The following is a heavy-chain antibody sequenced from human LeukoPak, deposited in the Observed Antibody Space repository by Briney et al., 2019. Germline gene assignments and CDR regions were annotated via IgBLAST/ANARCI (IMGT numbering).Heavy chain of an antibody. CDR2: IDPSDSDT. Sequence: GESLKISCKASGYSFTSYWIGWVRQMPGKRLDWMGIIDPSDSDTRYTPSFQGQVTISADRSLNTAFLQWHSLKASDTAMYYCARQTAMGRSGDYWGQGTLVTVSS. CDR3: ARQTAMGRSGDY. J-gene: IGHJ4*02. D-gene: IGHD5-18*01. CDR1: GYSFTSYW. V-gene: IGHV5-51*01.